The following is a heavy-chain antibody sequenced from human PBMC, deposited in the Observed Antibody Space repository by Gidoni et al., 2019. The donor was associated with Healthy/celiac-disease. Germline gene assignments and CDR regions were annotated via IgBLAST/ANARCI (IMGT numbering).Heavy chain of an antibody. J-gene: IGHJ1*01. CDR3: ARVSWRGDLLTPPEYFQH. CDR2: ISAYNGNT. Sequence: QVQLVQSGAEVKKPGASVKVSCKASGYTFTSSGISWVRQAPGPGLDGMGWISAYNGNTNDAQKLQGRVTMTTDTSTSTAYMELRSLRSDDTAVYYCARVSWRGDLLTPPEYFQHWGQGTLVTVSS. V-gene: IGHV1-18*01. D-gene: IGHD3-3*01. CDR1: GYTFTSSG.